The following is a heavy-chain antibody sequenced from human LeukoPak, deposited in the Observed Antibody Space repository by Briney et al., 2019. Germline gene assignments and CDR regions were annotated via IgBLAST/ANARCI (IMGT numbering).Heavy chain of an antibody. CDR1: GGSFSGYY. Sequence: SETLSLTCAVYGGSFSGYYWSWIRQPPGKGLEWIGSIYYSGSTYYNPSLKSRVTISVDTSKNQFSLKLSSVTAADTAVYYCARQTLGYYDFWSGYYTPTFADDYWGQGTLVTVSS. D-gene: IGHD3-3*01. J-gene: IGHJ4*02. CDR2: IYYSGST. CDR3: ARQTLGYYDFWSGYYTPTFADDY. V-gene: IGHV4-34*01.